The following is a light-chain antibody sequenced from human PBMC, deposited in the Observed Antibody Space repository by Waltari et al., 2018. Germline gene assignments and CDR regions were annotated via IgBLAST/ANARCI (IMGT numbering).Light chain of an antibody. CDR3: CSCACSRNSYV. CDR2: EVI. Sequence: QSALTQPASVSGSPGQSITIYCSGTSSDVGGYNLVSWYQQHPGKAPKLLMYEVIRRPSGVSNRFSGSKSGTTASLTSSGLQAEDEADYYCCSCACSRNSYVFGTGTKVSVL. CDR1: SSDVGGYNL. J-gene: IGLJ1*01. V-gene: IGLV2-23*02.